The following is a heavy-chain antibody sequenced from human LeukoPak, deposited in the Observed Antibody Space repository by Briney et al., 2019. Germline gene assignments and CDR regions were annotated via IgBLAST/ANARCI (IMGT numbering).Heavy chain of an antibody. CDR2: LSYEGSNE. Sequence: GGSLRLSRAASGFSFSAFAMHWVRQAPGKGLEWLAVLSYEGSNEFYEESVKGRFSISRDNSNNTLYLQMDGLRAEDTATYYCVRESCHASLTYSEIDHSGQGALIIVSS. CDR1: GFSFSAFA. CDR3: VRESCHASLTYSEIDH. J-gene: IGHJ1*01. D-gene: IGHD3-22*01. V-gene: IGHV3-30*14.